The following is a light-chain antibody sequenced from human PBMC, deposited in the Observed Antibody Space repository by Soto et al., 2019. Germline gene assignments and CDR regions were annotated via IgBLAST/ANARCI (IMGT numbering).Light chain of an antibody. Sequence: QAVVPQEPSLTVSPGGTVTLTCGSTTGAVTSGHYPYWFQQKPGQAPRTLINDTNNKYSWTPARFSGSLLGGKAALTLSGAQPEEEAEYYCLVHYMGADAIFCGGTKVTVL. CDR1: TGAVTSGHY. CDR2: DTN. J-gene: IGLJ2*01. V-gene: IGLV7-46*01. CDR3: LVHYMGADAI.